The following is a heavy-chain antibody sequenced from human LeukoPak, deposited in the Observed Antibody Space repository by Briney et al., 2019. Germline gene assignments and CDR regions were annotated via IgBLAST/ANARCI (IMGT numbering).Heavy chain of an antibody. J-gene: IGHJ4*02. CDR2: IWYDGSSK. D-gene: IGHD6-19*01. CDR1: GFTFSSYG. V-gene: IGHV3-33*01. CDR3: ARDLVGVAGTDYFDY. Sequence: PGGSLRLSCTASGFTFSSYGMHWVRQAPGKGLEWVAVIWYDGSSKYYADSVKGRFTISRDDSKNTLYLQMNSLRAEDTAVYYCARDLVGVAGTDYFDYWGQGTLVTVSS.